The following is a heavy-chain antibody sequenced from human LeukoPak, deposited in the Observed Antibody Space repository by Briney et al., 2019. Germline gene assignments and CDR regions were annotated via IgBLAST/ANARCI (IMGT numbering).Heavy chain of an antibody. CDR2: MFASGST. CDR3: ARGFVQTGYSSSSYVH. V-gene: IGHV3-66*01. J-gene: IGHJ4*02. CDR1: GFSVSSNY. D-gene: IGHD6-13*01. Sequence: GGSLRLSCTASGFSVSSNYMSWVRQAPGKGLEWVSVMFASGSTYYADSVKGRFAFSRDIFRNTLYLQLNSLRVEDTALYYCARGFVQTGYSSSSYVHWGQGTLVTVSS.